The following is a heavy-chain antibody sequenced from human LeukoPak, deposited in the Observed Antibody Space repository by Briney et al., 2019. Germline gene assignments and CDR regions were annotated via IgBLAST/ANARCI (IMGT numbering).Heavy chain of an antibody. D-gene: IGHD1-26*01. CDR1: GGSISSSSYY. CDR2: IYYSGST. CDR3: ARLVSRKVGAPARSDY. J-gene: IGHJ4*02. Sequence: SETLSLTCTVSGGSISSSSYYWGWIRQPPGKGLEWIGSIYYSGSTYYNPSLKSRVTISVDTSKNQFSLKLSSVTAADTAVYYCARLVSRKVGAPARSDYWGQGTLVTVSS. V-gene: IGHV4-39*07.